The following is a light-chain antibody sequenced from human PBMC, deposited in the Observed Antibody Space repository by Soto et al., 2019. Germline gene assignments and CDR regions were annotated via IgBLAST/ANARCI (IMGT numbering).Light chain of an antibody. V-gene: IGKV3-11*01. CDR2: DAS. CDR3: QQRSNWPLIT. CDR1: QSVSSY. Sequence: VVLTQSPATLSLYPGERATLSCRASQSVSSYLAWYQQKPGQAPRLLIYDASNRATGIPARFSGSGSGTDFTLTISSLEPEDFAVYYCQQRSNWPLITFGQGTRLEIK. J-gene: IGKJ5*01.